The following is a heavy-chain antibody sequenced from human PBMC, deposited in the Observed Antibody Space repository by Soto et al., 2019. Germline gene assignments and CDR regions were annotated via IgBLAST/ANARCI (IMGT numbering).Heavy chain of an antibody. Sequence: QVQLVESGGGVVQPGGSLRLSCTASGFTFTTFGIHWVRQAPGKGLEWVALISYDGHNKYYSDSVKGRFTISRDNYKNTLSLQMNSLRAEDTAVYYCAKDLQAYGDYNYYYYGMDVWGQGTTVSVYS. V-gene: IGHV3-30*18. CDR2: ISYDGHNK. CDR1: GFTFTTFG. J-gene: IGHJ6*02. D-gene: IGHD4-17*01. CDR3: AKDLQAYGDYNYYYYGMDV.